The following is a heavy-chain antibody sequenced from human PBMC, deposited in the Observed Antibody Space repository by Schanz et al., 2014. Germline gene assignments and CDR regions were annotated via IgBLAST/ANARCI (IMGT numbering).Heavy chain of an antibody. V-gene: IGHV3-21*01. CDR3: ARPSDSSWYMDV. D-gene: IGHD2-21*02. J-gene: IGHJ6*03. Sequence: VQLVESGGGVVQPGGSLRLSCAASGFTFSTYWMHWVRQAPGKGLEWVSSISSSSSYISYADSVKGRFTISRDNAKNSLYLQMNSLRAEDTAVYYCARPSDSSWYMDVWGRGTTVTVS. CDR2: ISSSSSYI. CDR1: GFTFSTYW.